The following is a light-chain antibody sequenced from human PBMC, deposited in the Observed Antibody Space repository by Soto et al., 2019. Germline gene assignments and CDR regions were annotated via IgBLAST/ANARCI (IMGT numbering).Light chain of an antibody. CDR2: KAS. CDR1: QSISSW. J-gene: IGKJ1*01. CDR3: QQYNSYSRT. V-gene: IGKV1-5*03. Sequence: DIQMTQSPSTLSASVGDRVNITCRASQSISSWLAWYQQKPGKAPKLLIYKASSLESGVPSRFSGSGSGTEFTLTISSLQPDDFATYYCQQYNSYSRTFGQGPKVEIK.